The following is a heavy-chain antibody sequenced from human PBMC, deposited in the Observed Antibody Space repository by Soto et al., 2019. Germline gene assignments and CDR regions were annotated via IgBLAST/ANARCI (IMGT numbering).Heavy chain of an antibody. D-gene: IGHD2-2*01. CDR1: GFTFGDYA. Sequence: PGGSLRLSCTASGFTFGDYAMSWFRQAPGKGLEWVGFIRSKAYGGTTEYAASVKGRFTISRDDSKSIAYLQMNSLKTEDTAVYYCTRLVVVSYYYMDVWGKGTTVTVSS. CDR3: TRLVVVSYYYMDV. CDR2: IRSKAYGGTT. V-gene: IGHV3-49*03. J-gene: IGHJ6*03.